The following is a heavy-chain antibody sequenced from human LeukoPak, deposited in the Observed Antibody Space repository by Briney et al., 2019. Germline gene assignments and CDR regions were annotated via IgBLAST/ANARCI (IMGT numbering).Heavy chain of an antibody. V-gene: IGHV3-21*01. CDR1: GFTFSSYS. D-gene: IGHD4-23*01. Sequence: GGSLRLSCAASGFTFSSYSMNWVRQAPGKGLEWVSSISSSSSYIYYADSVKGRFTISRDNAKNSLYLQMNSLRAEDTAVYYCARALGYGDNNWFDPWGQGTLVTVSS. CDR3: ARALGYGDNNWFDP. CDR2: ISSSSSYI. J-gene: IGHJ5*02.